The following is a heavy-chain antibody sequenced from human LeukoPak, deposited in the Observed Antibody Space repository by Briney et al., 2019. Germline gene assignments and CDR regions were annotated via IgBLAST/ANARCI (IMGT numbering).Heavy chain of an antibody. Sequence: GASVKVSCKASGYTFTSYYMHWVRQAPGQGLEWMGIINPSGGSTSYAQKFRGRVTMTRDTSTSTVYMELSSLRSEDTAVYYCAREGGSGAHPFDPWGQGTLVTVSS. D-gene: IGHD3-10*01. V-gene: IGHV1-46*01. CDR1: GYTFTSYY. CDR3: AREGGSGAHPFDP. CDR2: INPSGGST. J-gene: IGHJ5*02.